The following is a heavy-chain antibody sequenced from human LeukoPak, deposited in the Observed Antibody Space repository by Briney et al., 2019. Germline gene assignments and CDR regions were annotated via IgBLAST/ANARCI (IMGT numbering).Heavy chain of an antibody. V-gene: IGHV4-34*01. Sequence: SETLSLTCGVYGGSFSGDFWTWIRQSPEKGLEWIGEITESGRSYYNPSLESRVTISLDRSYSQFYLKLTSVTAADTALYYCARGRFCSADICSGGDAFDIWGQGTMVSVSS. CDR2: ITESGRS. D-gene: IGHD3-3*01. J-gene: IGHJ3*02. CDR3: ARGRFCSADICSGGDAFDI. CDR1: GGSFSGDF.